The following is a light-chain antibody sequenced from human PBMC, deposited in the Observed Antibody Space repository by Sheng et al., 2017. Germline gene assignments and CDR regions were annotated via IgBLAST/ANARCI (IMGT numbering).Light chain of an antibody. CDR1: QSVSSC. V-gene: IGKV3-11*01. Sequence: EIVLTQSPATLSVSPGERATLSCRASQSVSSCLGWYQHKPGRLPGSSSMMRPTGPLASQPGSVAVGSGTDFTLTISSLEPEDFAVYYCHQCSNWPRTFGPGTKVDF. CDR2: MRP. J-gene: IGKJ3*01. CDR3: HQCSNWPRT.